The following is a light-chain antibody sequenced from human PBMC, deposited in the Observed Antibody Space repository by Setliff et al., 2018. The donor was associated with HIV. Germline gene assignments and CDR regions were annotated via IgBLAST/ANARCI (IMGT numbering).Light chain of an antibody. Sequence: QSVLTQPASMSGSPGQSITVSCTGTSSDVGGFNFVSWYQQHPGKAPRLMIYDVTNRPSGVSNRFSGSKSGNTASLTISGLQAEDEADYYCTSYANSSTDIFGTGTKVTVL. V-gene: IGLV2-14*03. CDR1: SSDVGGFNF. CDR2: DVT. J-gene: IGLJ1*01. CDR3: TSYANSSTDI.